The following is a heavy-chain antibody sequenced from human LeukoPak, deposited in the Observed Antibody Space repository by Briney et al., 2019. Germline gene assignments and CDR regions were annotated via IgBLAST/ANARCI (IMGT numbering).Heavy chain of an antibody. CDR1: GFTFTNSW. D-gene: IGHD6-13*01. J-gene: IGHJ4*02. Sequence: GSLRLSCAASGFTFTNSWMAWVRQPPGKGLEWIGEINHSGSTNYNPSLKSRVTISVDTSKNQFSLKLSSVTAADAAVYYCARVREQQLADFDYWGQGTLVTVSS. CDR2: INHSGST. V-gene: IGHV4-34*01. CDR3: ARVREQQLADFDY.